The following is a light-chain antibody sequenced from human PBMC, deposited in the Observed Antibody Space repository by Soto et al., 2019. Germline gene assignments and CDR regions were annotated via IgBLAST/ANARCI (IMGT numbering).Light chain of an antibody. V-gene: IGLV2-14*01. CDR3: CSYTSSTYL. CDR2: EVR. Sequence: QSPLPQLPSVSASRGQSYSISCTGSPSDIGAYDFVSWFQQRPGRAPKLIIYEVRNRPSGVSDRYSGSKSANTASLTISGLQADDEADYYCCSYTSSTYLFGSGTTVTV. CDR1: PSDIGAYDF. J-gene: IGLJ1*01.